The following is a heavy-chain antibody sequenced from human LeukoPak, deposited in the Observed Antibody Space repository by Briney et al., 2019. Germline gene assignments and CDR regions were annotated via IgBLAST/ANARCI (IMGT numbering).Heavy chain of an antibody. V-gene: IGHV3-48*03. D-gene: IGHD3-10*02. J-gene: IGHJ6*04. CDR1: GFTFSSYA. CDR3: AELGITMIGGV. CDR2: ISSSGSTI. Sequence: GGSLRLSCAGSGFTFSSYAMNWVRQAPGKGLEWVSYISSSGSTIYYADSVKGRFTISRDNAKNSLYLQMNSLRAEDTAVYYCAELGITMIGGVWGKGTTVTISS.